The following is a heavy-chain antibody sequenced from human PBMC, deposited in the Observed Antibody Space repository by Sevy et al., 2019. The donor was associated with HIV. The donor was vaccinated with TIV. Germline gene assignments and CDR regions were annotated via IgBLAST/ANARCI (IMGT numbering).Heavy chain of an antibody. CDR1: GGTLSSYG. CDR3: ARVGGAVDYGMDV. D-gene: IGHD2-21*01. V-gene: IGHV1-69*13. J-gene: IGHJ6*02. CDR2: IIPIFRTT. Sequence: ASVKVSCKASGGTLSSYGISWVRLAPGQGVEWMGGIIPIFRTTNYAQKFQGRVTITADESTRTAYMELSSLESEDTAVYYCARVGGAVDYGMDVSGQWTPVTVSS.